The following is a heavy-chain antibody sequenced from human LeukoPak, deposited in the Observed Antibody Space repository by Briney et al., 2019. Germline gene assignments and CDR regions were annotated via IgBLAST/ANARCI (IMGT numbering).Heavy chain of an antibody. Sequence: SVTLSLTCAVYGGSFSGYYWSWIRQPPGRGLEWIGEINHSGSTNYNPSLKSRVTISVDTSKNQFSLKLSSVTAADTAVYYCARYYYGSGSYYRLGFYDYWGQGTLVTVSS. V-gene: IGHV4-34*01. CDR2: INHSGST. CDR1: GGSFSGYY. J-gene: IGHJ4*02. CDR3: ARYYYGSGSYYRLGFYDY. D-gene: IGHD3-10*01.